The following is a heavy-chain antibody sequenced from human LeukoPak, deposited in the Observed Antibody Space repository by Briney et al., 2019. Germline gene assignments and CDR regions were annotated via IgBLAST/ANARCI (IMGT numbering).Heavy chain of an antibody. Sequence: GESLKISCKGSGYGFTSYWIGWVRQMPGKGLEWMGTIYPGDSDTRYSPSFQGQVTISADKSISTAYLQWSSLKASDTAMYYCARPVHYYDSSGYYPRAFDIWGQGTMVTVSS. D-gene: IGHD3-22*01. V-gene: IGHV5-51*01. CDR1: GYGFTSYW. CDR2: IYPGDSDT. CDR3: ARPVHYYDSSGYYPRAFDI. J-gene: IGHJ3*02.